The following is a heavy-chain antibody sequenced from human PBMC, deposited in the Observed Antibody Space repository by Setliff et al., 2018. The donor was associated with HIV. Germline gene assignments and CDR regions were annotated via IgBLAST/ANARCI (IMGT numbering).Heavy chain of an antibody. CDR3: ARARGPEGYFDS. CDR1: GGSINTGSYY. CDR2: IYYSGST. D-gene: IGHD3-10*01. J-gene: IGHJ4*02. Sequence: PSETLSLTCTVSGGSINTGSYYWGWIRQPPGKGLESIGTIYYSGSTYYKSSLKSRLTISVDTSKNQFSLKMSSATAADTAVYYCARARGPEGYFDSWGQGTLVTVSS. V-gene: IGHV4-39*07.